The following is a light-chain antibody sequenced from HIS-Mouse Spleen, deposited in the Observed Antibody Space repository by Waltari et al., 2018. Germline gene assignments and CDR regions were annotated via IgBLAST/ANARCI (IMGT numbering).Light chain of an antibody. CDR2: RNT. CDR1: SSNIGSNS. J-gene: IGLJ3*02. V-gene: IGLV1-47*01. CDR3: AAWDDSLSGPV. Sequence: QSVLTQPPSASGTPGQRVTISCSGSSSNIGSNSVYWYQQLPGTAPKLLIYRNTQRPSRVPDRFSGSKSGTSASLAISGLRSEDEADYYCAAWDDSLSGPVFGGGTKLTVL.